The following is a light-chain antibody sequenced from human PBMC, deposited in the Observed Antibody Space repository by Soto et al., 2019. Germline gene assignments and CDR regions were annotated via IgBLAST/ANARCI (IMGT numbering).Light chain of an antibody. CDR3: QQFGSGWT. Sequence: ELVLTQSPGTLSLSPGERATLSCRASQSVSSNYLAWYQQKPGQAPRLLIYGASSRATGIPDRFSGSGSGTDFTLTISRLEPEDFAVFYCQQFGSGWTFGQGTKVDIK. V-gene: IGKV3-20*01. CDR1: QSVSSNY. J-gene: IGKJ1*01. CDR2: GAS.